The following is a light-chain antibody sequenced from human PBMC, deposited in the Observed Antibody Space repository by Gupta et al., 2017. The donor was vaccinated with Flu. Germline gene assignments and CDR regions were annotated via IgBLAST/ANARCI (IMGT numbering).Light chain of an antibody. CDR3: CSYAGSSTPVV. CDR2: EDS. Sequence: QSPLHQPAPVSGSPGQSNTISCTGTSRDVGSYNLVSWYQQHPGKAPKLMIYEDSKRPSGVSNRFSGSKSGNTASLTIAGLQAEDEADYYCCSYAGSSTPVVFGGGTKLTVL. V-gene: IGLV2-23*01. CDR1: SRDVGSYNL. J-gene: IGLJ2*01.